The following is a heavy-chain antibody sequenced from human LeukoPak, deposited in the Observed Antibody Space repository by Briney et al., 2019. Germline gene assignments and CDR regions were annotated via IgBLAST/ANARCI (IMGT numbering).Heavy chain of an antibody. D-gene: IGHD3-10*01. CDR1: GYSISSGYY. J-gene: IGHJ6*03. CDR3: ARDLLYGSGSYYIDWYYYYYMDV. CDR2: IYHSGST. Sequence: SETLSLTCTVSGYSISSGYYWGWIRQSPGKGLEWIGSIYHSGSTYYNPSLKSRVTISVDTSENQFSLKLSSVTAADTAVYYCARDLLYGSGSYYIDWYYYYYMDVWGKGTTVTASS. V-gene: IGHV4-38-2*02.